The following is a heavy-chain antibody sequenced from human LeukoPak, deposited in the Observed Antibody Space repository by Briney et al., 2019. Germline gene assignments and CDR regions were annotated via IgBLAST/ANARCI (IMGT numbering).Heavy chain of an antibody. V-gene: IGHV3-11*05. Sequence: GGSLRLSCVASGFTFSDYYMSWIRQAPGKGLEWVSYIPSTSSYTSYADPVKGRFTISRDNAKNSLYLQMSSLRAEDTAVYYCARAANTAAGTPTLAIDYWGQGTLVTVSS. CDR1: GFTFSDYY. CDR2: IPSTSSYT. D-gene: IGHD6-13*01. CDR3: ARAANTAAGTPTLAIDY. J-gene: IGHJ4*02.